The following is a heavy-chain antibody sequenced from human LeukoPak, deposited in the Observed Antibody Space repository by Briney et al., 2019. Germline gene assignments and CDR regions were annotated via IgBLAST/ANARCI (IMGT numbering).Heavy chain of an antibody. J-gene: IGHJ4*02. V-gene: IGHV3-66*01. CDR1: GFTFSSYW. Sequence: GGSLRLSCAASGFTFSSYWMSWVRQAPGKGLEWVSVIYSGGSTYYADSVKGRFTISRDNSKNTLYLQMNSLRAEDTAVYYCARALSGWHDIDYWGQGTLVTVSS. D-gene: IGHD6-19*01. CDR2: IYSGGST. CDR3: ARALSGWHDIDY.